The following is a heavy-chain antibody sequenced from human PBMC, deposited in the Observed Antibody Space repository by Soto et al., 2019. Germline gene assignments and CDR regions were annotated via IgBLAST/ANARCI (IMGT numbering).Heavy chain of an antibody. CDR2: INPKSGTT. CDR1: GYTFTDYY. D-gene: IGHD3-10*01. Sequence: QVQLVQSGAEVKKPGASVKVSCKASGYTFTDYYMHWVRQAPGQGLEWMGWINPKSGTTEYAQSFQGRVTMTRDTSISTAYMELSGLRSDDAAVYYCARVGTMVRGLNNWFDPWGQGAQVTVSS. CDR3: ARVGTMVRGLNNWFDP. J-gene: IGHJ5*02. V-gene: IGHV1-2*02.